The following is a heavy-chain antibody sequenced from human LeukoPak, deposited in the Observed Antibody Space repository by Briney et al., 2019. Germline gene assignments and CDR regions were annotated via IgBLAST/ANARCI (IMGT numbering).Heavy chain of an antibody. V-gene: IGHV3-74*01. CDR3: ARDATRRFDY. CDR1: GFTFSKYW. J-gene: IGHJ4*02. Sequence: GGSLRLSCAASGFTFSKYWMLWVRQAPGKGLESVSRINTDGTVTTYADSVKGRFTISKDNAQNSLFLRMNGLRVEDTAVYYCARDATRRFDYWGRGTLVTVSS. CDR2: INTDGTVT.